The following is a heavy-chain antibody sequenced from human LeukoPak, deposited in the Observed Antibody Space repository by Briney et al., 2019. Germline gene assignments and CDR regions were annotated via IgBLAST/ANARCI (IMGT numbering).Heavy chain of an antibody. CDR3: ARRVFSSGWYYFDY. Sequence: GESLKISCKDSGYSFTSYWIGWVRQMPGKGLEWMGRIDPSDSYTNYSPSFQGHVTISADKSISTAYLQWSSLKASDTAMYYCARRVFSSGWYYFDYWGQGTLVTVSS. V-gene: IGHV5-10-1*01. CDR2: IDPSDSYT. D-gene: IGHD6-19*01. CDR1: GYSFTSYW. J-gene: IGHJ4*02.